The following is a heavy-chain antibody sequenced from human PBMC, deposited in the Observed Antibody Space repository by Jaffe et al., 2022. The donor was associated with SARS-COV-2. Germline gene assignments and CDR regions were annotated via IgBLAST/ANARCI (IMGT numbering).Heavy chain of an antibody. CDR1: GGSISSGSYY. Sequence: QVQLQESGPGLVKPSQTLSLTCTVSGGSISSGSYYWSWIRQPAGKGLEWIGRIYTSGSTNYNPSLKSRVTISVDTSKNQFSLKLSSVTAADTAVYYCARDSARHDAFDIWGQGTMVTVSS. V-gene: IGHV4-61*02. J-gene: IGHJ3*02. CDR2: IYTSGST. CDR3: ARDSARHDAFDI.